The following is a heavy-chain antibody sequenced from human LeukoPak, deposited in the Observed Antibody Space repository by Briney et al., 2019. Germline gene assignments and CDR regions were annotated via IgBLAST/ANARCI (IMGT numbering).Heavy chain of an antibody. CDR2: IWYDGSKT. J-gene: IGHJ3*01. CDR1: GFTFSGYG. D-gene: IGHD3-16*01. V-gene: IGHV3-33*01. Sequence: GGSLRLSCVASGFTFSGYGMHWVRQAPGKGLEWVAVIWYDGSKTYYADSVKGRFTISRDNSKDTLYLQMSSLRVEETAAYYCARYLGGRNAFDVWGQGTMVTVSS. CDR3: ARYLGGRNAFDV.